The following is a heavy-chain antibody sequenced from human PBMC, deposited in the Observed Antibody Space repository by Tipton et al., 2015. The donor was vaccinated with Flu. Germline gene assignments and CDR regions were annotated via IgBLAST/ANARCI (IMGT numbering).Heavy chain of an antibody. J-gene: IGHJ5*02. CDR1: GDSISSDYH. CDR2: VSRSGDT. CDR3: ARRDYSNYVSDPKSWFDP. D-gene: IGHD4-11*01. Sequence: TLSLTCSVSGDSISSDYHWGWIRQFPGKGLEWIGTVSRSGDTNYNSSLRSRVTISIDRSKNQFSLKMKSVTAADMAVYYCARRDYSNYVSDPKSWFDPWGPGTLVAVSS. V-gene: IGHV4-38-2*01.